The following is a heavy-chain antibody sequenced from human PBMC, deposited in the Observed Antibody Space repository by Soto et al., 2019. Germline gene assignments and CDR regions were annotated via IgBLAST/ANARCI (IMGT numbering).Heavy chain of an antibody. D-gene: IGHD3-3*01. J-gene: IGHJ4*02. V-gene: IGHV3-7*01. CDR2: IKKDGSEK. Sequence: EVQLVQSGGALVQPGGSLRLSCAASGFTFSSYWMSWVRQAPGKGLEWVANIKKDGSEKYYVDSVKGRFIISRDNAKNSLYRRENSLRAEDPAVYYCAREYGVFCTGYPEGGFDYRGKGIVVSVSS. CDR3: AREYGVFCTGYPEGGFDY. CDR1: GFTFSSYW.